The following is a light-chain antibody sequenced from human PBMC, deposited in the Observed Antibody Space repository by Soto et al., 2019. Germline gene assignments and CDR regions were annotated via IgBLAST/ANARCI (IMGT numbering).Light chain of an antibody. V-gene: IGLV1-44*01. J-gene: IGLJ1*01. CDR1: SSNIGSNT. Sequence: QSVLTQPPSASGTPGQRVTISCSGSSSNIGSNTVNWYQQLPGTAPKLLIYSNNQRPSGVPDRFSGSKSGTSASLAISGLQSEDEAYYYCAAWDDRLNGPIFGTGTKVTVL. CDR3: AAWDDRLNGPI. CDR2: SNN.